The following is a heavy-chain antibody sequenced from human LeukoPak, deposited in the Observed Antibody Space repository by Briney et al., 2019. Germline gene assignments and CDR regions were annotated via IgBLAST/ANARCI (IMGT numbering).Heavy chain of an antibody. CDR2: ISGSGGST. Sequence: GGSLRLSCAASGFTFSSYAMSWVRQAPGKGLEWVSAISGSGGSTHYADSVKGRFTISRDNAKNTLYLQMNSLRAEDTAVYYCATGPYTAYLYWGQGTLVTVSS. CDR1: GFTFSSYA. CDR3: ATGPYTAYLY. J-gene: IGHJ4*02. V-gene: IGHV3-23*01. D-gene: IGHD2-2*02.